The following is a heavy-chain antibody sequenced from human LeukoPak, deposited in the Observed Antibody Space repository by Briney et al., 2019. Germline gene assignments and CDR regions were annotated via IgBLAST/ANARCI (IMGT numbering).Heavy chain of an antibody. V-gene: IGHV4-31*03. CDR3: ARDLGYYYDSSNNWFDP. D-gene: IGHD3-22*01. CDR2: TYHSGYT. CDR1: GGSISSGGYY. J-gene: IGHJ5*02. Sequence: SETLSLTCTVSGGSISSGGYYWSWIRQHPRKGLEWIGYTYHSGYTYYNPSLKSRVTISVDTSKNQLSLKLSSVTAADTAVYYCARDLGYYYDSSNNWFDPWGQGTLVTVSS.